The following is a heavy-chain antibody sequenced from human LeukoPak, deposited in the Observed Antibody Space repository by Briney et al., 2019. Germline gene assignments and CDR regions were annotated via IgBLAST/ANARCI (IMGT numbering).Heavy chain of an antibody. D-gene: IGHD3-10*01. CDR1: GFIFNSYA. CDR2: ISGSDGTT. Sequence: PGGSLRLSCAASGFIFNSYAMSWVRQAPGKGLEWVSGISGSDGTTYYADSVKGRFTISRDNSKNTLYLQMNSLRAEDTAVYYCAKKLGITMLRGGYYIDVWGKETTVTVSS. V-gene: IGHV3-23*01. CDR3: AKKLGITMLRGGYYIDV. J-gene: IGHJ6*03.